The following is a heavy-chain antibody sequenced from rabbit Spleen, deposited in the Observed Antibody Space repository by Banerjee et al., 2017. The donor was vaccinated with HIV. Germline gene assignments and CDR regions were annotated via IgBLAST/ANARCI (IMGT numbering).Heavy chain of an antibody. CDR2: IDVVKSGNT. CDR3: TRDAAGREDFNL. V-gene: IGHV1S45*01. D-gene: IGHD4-2*01. J-gene: IGHJ4*01. Sequence: QEQLVESGGGLVQPGGSLKLSCKASGFDFSSYGVSWVRQAPGKGLEWIACIDVVKSGNTYYTNWAKGRFTISETSSTTVALQVTSLTAADTATYFCTRDAAGREDFNLWGPGTLVTVS. CDR1: GFDFSSYG.